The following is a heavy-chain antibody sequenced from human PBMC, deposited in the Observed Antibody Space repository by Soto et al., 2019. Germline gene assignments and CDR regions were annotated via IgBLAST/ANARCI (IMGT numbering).Heavy chain of an antibody. V-gene: IGHV3-48*03. Sequence: PGGSLRLSCAASGFTFSSYEMNWVRQAPGKGLEWVSYISSSGSTIYYADSVKGRFTISRDNAKNSLYLQMNRLRAEDTAVYYCAVDIVVVPATSFDPWGQGTLVTVSS. CDR3: AVDIVVVPATSFDP. D-gene: IGHD2-2*01. CDR1: GFTFSSYE. J-gene: IGHJ5*02. CDR2: ISSSGSTI.